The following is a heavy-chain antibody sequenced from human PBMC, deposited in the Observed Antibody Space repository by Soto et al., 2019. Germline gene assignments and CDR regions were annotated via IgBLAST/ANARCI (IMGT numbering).Heavy chain of an antibody. V-gene: IGHV1-2*04. D-gene: IGHD4-17*01. Sequence: QVQLVQSGAEAKKPGASVKVSCKASGYAFSQFYIHWMRQAPGQGLEWMGWINPNSGRTKFAQNFQGWVTMTRDTSIKTVYMELSGPKSDATAVYYCARESGGTTATLDYYYFYMDVWGKGTTVTVSS. J-gene: IGHJ6*03. CDR2: INPNSGRT. CDR1: GYAFSQFY. CDR3: ARESGGTTATLDYYYFYMDV.